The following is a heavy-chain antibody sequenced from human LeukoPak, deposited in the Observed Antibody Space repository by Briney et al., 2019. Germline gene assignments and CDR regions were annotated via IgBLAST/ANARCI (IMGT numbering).Heavy chain of an antibody. D-gene: IGHD3-22*01. V-gene: IGHV1-69*01. CDR1: GGTFSSYA. CDR2: IIPIFGTA. J-gene: IGHJ4*02. Sequence: VASVKVSCKASGGTFSSYAISWVRQAPGQGLEWMGGIIPIFGTANYAQKFQGRVTITADESTSTAYMELSSLRSEDTAVYYCARVSVDSSGYYQYYFDYWGQGTLVTVSS. CDR3: ARVSVDSSGYYQYYFDY.